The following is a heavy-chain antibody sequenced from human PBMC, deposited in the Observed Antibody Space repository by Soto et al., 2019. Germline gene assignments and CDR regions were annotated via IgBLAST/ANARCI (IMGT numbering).Heavy chain of an antibody. J-gene: IGHJ4*02. CDR3: AKEKYTRGYSFLVDY. V-gene: IGHV3-30*18. D-gene: IGHD5-18*01. Sequence: QVQLVESGGGVVQPGRSLRLSCAASGVTFSSYGMHWVRQAPGKGLEWVAVISYDGTNKYYADSVKGRFTISRDDSKNTLYLQMNSLSPEDTAVYYFAKEKYTRGYSFLVDYWVQGTLVTVSS. CDR2: ISYDGTNK. CDR1: GVTFSSYG.